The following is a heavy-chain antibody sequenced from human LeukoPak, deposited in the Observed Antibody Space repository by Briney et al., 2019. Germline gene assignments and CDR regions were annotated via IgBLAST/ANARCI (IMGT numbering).Heavy chain of an antibody. V-gene: IGHV1-69*06. D-gene: IGHD5-18*01. Sequence: SVKVSCKASGGTFSSYAISWVRQAPGQGLEWMGGIIPIFGTANYAQKFQGRVTITADKSTSTAYMELSSLRSEDTAVYYCARGGDPDTAVVFDYWGQGTLVTVSS. CDR3: ARGGDPDTAVVFDY. J-gene: IGHJ4*02. CDR1: GGTFSSYA. CDR2: IIPIFGTA.